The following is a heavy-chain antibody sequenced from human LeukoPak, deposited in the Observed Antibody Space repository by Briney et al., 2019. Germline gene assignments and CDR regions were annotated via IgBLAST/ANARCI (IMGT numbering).Heavy chain of an antibody. CDR2: INPKTGGT. CDR3: ARATAENDH. D-gene: IGHD1-14*01. J-gene: IGHJ4*02. Sequence: ASVKVSCKASGNSFTGYYMHWVRQAPGQGLEWMGWINPKTGGTSYAQKFQGRVTMTRDTSISTINMELSRLTSDDTAVYYCARATAENDHWGQGTLVTVSS. CDR1: GNSFTGYY. V-gene: IGHV1-2*02.